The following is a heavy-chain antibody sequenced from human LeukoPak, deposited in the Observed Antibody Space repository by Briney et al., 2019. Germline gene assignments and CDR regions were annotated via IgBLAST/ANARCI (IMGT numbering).Heavy chain of an antibody. J-gene: IGHJ6*02. CDR2: LSGSGSST. CDR3: AKDRSYGLDV. Sequence: GGSLRLSCAASGFTFSSFTMHWVRQAPGKGLEWVSALSGSGSSTYYADSVKGRFTISRDNSRNTLYLQMSSLRADDTALYFCAKDRSYGLDVWGQGTTVTVPS. V-gene: IGHV3-23*01. CDR1: GFTFSSFT.